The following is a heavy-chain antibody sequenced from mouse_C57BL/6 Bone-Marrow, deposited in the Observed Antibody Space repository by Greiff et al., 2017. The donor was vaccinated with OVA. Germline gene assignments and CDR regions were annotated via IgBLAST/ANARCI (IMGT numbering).Heavy chain of an antibody. V-gene: IGHV1-64*01. CDR3: ARDTGDGYFDG. CDR2: IHPNSGST. CDR1: GFTFTSYW. Sequence: VQLQQPGADLVKPGASVKLSCTASGFTFTSYWMHWVHQSPGPGLEWIGMIHPNSGSTNYNEKFKSQATLTVDNSSSTAYMQLISLTSEDAAVDYCARDTGDGYFDGWGTGTTVTVTA. J-gene: IGHJ1*03. D-gene: IGHD5-1-1*01.